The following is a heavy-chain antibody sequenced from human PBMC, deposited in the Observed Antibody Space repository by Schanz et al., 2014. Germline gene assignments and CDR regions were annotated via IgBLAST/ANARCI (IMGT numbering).Heavy chain of an antibody. CDR2: IYDSGNT. CDR3: ARGGQGFGEPHQRLFEY. Sequence: QVQLEESGAGLVKPSGTLSLTCAVSGASVSSDNWWNWVRQPPGKGLEWIGEIYDSGNTNYNPSLKSRVTMAVDDSKNQFSLQRTAWTAADTAVYYCARGGQGFGEPHQRLFEYWGPGTLVTVSS. J-gene: IGHJ4*02. V-gene: IGHV4-4*02. D-gene: IGHD3-10*01. CDR1: GASVSSDNW.